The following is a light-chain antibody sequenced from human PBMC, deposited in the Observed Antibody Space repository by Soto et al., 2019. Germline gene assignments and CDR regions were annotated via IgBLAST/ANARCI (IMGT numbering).Light chain of an antibody. CDR3: QSYDTDLSGYAV. J-gene: IGLJ2*01. CDR2: HNN. Sequence: QSVLTQPASVSGAPGQSVAISCTGSYSNIGAGHDVHWYQQVPGAAPKLLISHNNNRPSGVSDRFSGSKSGTSASLAITGLQAEDEADYYCQSYDTDLSGYAVFGGGTKLTVL. V-gene: IGLV1-40*01. CDR1: YSNIGAGHD.